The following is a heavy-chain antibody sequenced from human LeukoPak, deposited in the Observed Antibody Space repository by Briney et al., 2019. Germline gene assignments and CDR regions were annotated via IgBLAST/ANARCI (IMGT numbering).Heavy chain of an antibody. CDR1: GFTFSNSA. Sequence: PGGSLRLSCAASGFTFSNSAMSWVRQAPGKGLEWVSAISGSGGSTYYADSVKGRFTISRDNSKSTLYLQMSSLRAEDTAVYYCAKESRLEATGAFTYWGQGTLVTVSS. D-gene: IGHD6-13*01. CDR2: ISGSGGST. J-gene: IGHJ4*02. V-gene: IGHV3-23*01. CDR3: AKESRLEATGAFTY.